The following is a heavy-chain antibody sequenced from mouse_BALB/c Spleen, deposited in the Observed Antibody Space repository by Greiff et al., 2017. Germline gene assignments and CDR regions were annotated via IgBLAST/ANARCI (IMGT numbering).Heavy chain of an antibody. Sequence: QVQLKESGAELAKPGASVKMSCKASGYTFTSYWMHWVKQRPGQGLEWIGYINPSTGYTEYNQKFKDKATLTADKSSSTAYMQLSSLTSEDSAVYYCARSTTVVASGSYFDYWGQGTTLTVSS. CDR2: INPSTGYT. V-gene: IGHV1-7*01. D-gene: IGHD1-1*01. CDR1: GYTFTSYW. J-gene: IGHJ2*01. CDR3: ARSTTVVASGSYFDY.